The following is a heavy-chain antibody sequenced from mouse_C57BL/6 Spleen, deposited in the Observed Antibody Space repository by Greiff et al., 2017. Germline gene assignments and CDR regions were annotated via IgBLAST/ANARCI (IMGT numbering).Heavy chain of an antibody. V-gene: IGHV3-6*01. Sequence: EVQLQQSGPGLVKPSQSLSLTCSVTGYSITSGYYWNWIRQFPGNKLEWMGYISYDGSNNYNPSLKNRISITRDTSKNQFFLKLNSVTTEDTATYYCARVYGSSYWYFEVWGTGTTVTVSS. CDR3: ARVYGSSYWYFEV. J-gene: IGHJ1*03. CDR1: GYSITSGYY. CDR2: ISYDGSN. D-gene: IGHD1-1*01.